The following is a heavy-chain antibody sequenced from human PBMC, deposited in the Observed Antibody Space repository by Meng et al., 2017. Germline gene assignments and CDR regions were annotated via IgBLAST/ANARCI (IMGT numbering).Heavy chain of an antibody. Sequence: QGALVQSGGEVKKPGALVKVSCKASVGTFSSYAISWVRQAPGQGLEWMGGIIPNFGTANYAQKFQGRVTITADKSTSTAYMELSSLRSEDTAVYYCARGVGYGGNSLYFDYWGQGTLVTVSS. CDR1: VGTFSSYA. CDR3: ARGVGYGGNSLYFDY. V-gene: IGHV1-69*06. CDR2: IIPNFGTA. D-gene: IGHD4-23*01. J-gene: IGHJ4*02.